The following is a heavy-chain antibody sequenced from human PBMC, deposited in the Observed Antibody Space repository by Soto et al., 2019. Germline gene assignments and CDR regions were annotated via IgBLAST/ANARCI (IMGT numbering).Heavy chain of an antibody. CDR1: GFTFNNAR. CDR2: IDGGKT. D-gene: IGHD1-26*01. CDR3: TSNAAAKVGTLSY. V-gene: IGHV3-15*01. Sequence: GGSLRLSFAASGFTFNNARMSWVRQAPGKGLDWVGRIDGGKTDFAAPVEGRFTFSRDDSRNTLFLQMNSLKTEDTGVYYCTSNAAAKVGTLSYWGQGTLVTVSS. J-gene: IGHJ4*02.